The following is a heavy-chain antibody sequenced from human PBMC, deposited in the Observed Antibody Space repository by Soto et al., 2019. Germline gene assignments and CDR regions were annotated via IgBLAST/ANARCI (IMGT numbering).Heavy chain of an antibody. J-gene: IGHJ6*02. CDR2: IYYSGST. Sequence: SSETLSLTCTVSGGSISSGDYYWSWIRQPPGKGLEWIGYIYYSGSTYYNPSLKSRVTISVDTSKNQFSLKLSSVTAADTAVFYCARDRRPSGMLNNYYGMDVWGQGTTVT. V-gene: IGHV4-30-4*01. D-gene: IGHD3-10*02. CDR1: GGSISSGDYY. CDR3: ARDRRPSGMLNNYYGMDV.